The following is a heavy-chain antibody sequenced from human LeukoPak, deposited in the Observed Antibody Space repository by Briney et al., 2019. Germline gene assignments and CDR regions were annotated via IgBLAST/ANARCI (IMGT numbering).Heavy chain of an antibody. J-gene: IGHJ4*02. CDR2: IIPILGIA. Sequence: SVRVSCKASGGTFSSYAISWVRQAPGQGLEWMGRIIPILGIANYAQKFQGRVTITADKSTSTAYMELSSLRSEDTAAYYCARAAADYSYFDSWGQGTLVTVSS. CDR3: ARAAADYSYFDS. CDR1: GGTFSSYA. V-gene: IGHV1-69*04. D-gene: IGHD3-10*01.